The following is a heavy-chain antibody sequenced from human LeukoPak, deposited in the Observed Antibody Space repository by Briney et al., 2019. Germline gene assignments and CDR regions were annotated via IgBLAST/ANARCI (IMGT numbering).Heavy chain of an antibody. Sequence: PGGSLRLSCAASGFTFSSYAMSWVRQAPGKGLEWVSAISGSGGSTYYADSVKGRFTISRDNSKNTLYLQMNSLRAEDTAVYYCARVRYSSGWPDYWGQGTLVTVSS. V-gene: IGHV3-23*01. J-gene: IGHJ4*02. CDR2: ISGSGGST. CDR1: GFTFSSYA. D-gene: IGHD6-19*01. CDR3: ARVRYSSGWPDY.